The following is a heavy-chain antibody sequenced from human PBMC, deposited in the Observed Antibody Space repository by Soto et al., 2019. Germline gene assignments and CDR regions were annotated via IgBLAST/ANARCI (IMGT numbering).Heavy chain of an antibody. Sequence: EVQLVQSGAEVKKPGESLKISCKGSGYSFTSYWIGWVRQMPGKGLEWMGIIYPGDSDTRYSPSFQGQVTISADKSISTAYLQWGSLKASDTAMYYCARHPRYYYGSGSYYRAIDYWGQGTLVTVSS. CDR3: ARHPRYYYGSGSYYRAIDY. CDR1: GYSFTSYW. D-gene: IGHD3-10*01. V-gene: IGHV5-51*01. J-gene: IGHJ4*02. CDR2: IYPGDSDT.